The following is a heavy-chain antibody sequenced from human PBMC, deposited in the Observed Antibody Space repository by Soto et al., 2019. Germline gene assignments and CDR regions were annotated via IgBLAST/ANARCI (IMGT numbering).Heavy chain of an antibody. Sequence: QITLKESGPTLVKPTQTLTLTCTFSGLSLSTSGEAVGWIRQPPGKALEWLALIYWDDDKRYNPTLKTRLTITKDTSKNRVVLTRTNMDPVDTATYYCAHYVSTSPAGWFDPWGQGILVTVSS. CDR3: AHYVSTSPAGWFDP. CDR2: IYWDDDK. V-gene: IGHV2-5*02. J-gene: IGHJ5*02. CDR1: GLSLSTSGEA. D-gene: IGHD3-10*02.